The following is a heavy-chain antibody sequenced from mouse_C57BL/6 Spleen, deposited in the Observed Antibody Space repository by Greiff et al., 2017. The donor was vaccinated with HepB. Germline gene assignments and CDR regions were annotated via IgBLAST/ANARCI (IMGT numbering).Heavy chain of an antibody. D-gene: IGHD2-12*01. CDR3: ARGRYPYAMDY. V-gene: IGHV5-16*01. Sequence: EVQLMESEGGLVQPGSSMKLSCTASGFTFSDYYMAWVRQVPEKGLEWVANINYDGSSTYYLDSLKSRFIISRDNAKNILYLQMSSLKSEDTATYYCARGRYPYAMDYWGQGTSVTVSS. CDR1: GFTFSDYY. CDR2: INYDGSST. J-gene: IGHJ4*01.